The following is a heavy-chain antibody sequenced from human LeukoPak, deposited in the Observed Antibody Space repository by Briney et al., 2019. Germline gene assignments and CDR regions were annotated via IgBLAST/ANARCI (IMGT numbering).Heavy chain of an antibody. V-gene: IGHV4-39*07. J-gene: IGHJ5*02. CDR2: IYHSGST. Sequence: PSETLSLTCTVSGGSISSSSYYWGWIRQPPGKGLEWIGSIYHSGSTYYNPSLKSRVTISVDTSKNQFSLKLSSVTAADTAVYYCARFQRGWFDPWGQGTLVTVSS. CDR3: ARFQRGWFDP. CDR1: GGSISSSSYY.